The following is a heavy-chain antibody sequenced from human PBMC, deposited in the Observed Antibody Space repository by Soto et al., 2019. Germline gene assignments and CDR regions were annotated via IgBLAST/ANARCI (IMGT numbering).Heavy chain of an antibody. Sequence: VQLLESGGGLVQPGGSRRLSCAASGFICRDDAMNWVRQAPGKGLEWVSDISGSGDSARYADPVMGRFTISRDKSRDTLYLPMNSLRVDDTAVDYCGKERRGSGWSVCDFWGQGDLVTVSS. J-gene: IGHJ4*02. CDR3: GKERRGSGWSVCDF. CDR1: GFICRDDA. V-gene: IGHV3-23*01. D-gene: IGHD6-19*01. CDR2: ISGSGDSA.